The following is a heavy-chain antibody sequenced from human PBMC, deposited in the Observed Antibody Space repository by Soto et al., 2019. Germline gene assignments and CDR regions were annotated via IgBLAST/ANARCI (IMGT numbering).Heavy chain of an antibody. CDR2: IKSKTDGGTT. J-gene: IGHJ6*02. D-gene: IGHD3-9*01. CDR3: TTDQPLILRYFDSSYYYYGMDV. V-gene: IGHV3-15*01. CDR1: GFTFSNAW. Sequence: GGSLRLSCAASGFTFSNAWMSWVRQAPGKGLEWVGRIKSKTDGGTTDYAAPVKCRFTISKDDSKNTLYLQMNSLKTEDTAVYYCTTDQPLILRYFDSSYYYYGMDVWGQGTTVTVSS.